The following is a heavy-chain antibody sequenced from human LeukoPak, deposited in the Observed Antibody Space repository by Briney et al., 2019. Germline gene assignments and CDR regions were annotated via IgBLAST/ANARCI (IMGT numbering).Heavy chain of an antibody. Sequence: GESLKISCKGLGYRFISYWNAWVRPRPGKGLEWMGIIYPGGSETRYDPSFQGQVTISADSSTSTAYLQWSSLRASDTAMYYCARASRDGYNQNFDHWGQGTLVTVSS. CDR1: GYRFISYW. CDR2: IYPGGSET. V-gene: IGHV5-51*01. D-gene: IGHD5-24*01. J-gene: IGHJ4*02. CDR3: ARASRDGYNQNFDH.